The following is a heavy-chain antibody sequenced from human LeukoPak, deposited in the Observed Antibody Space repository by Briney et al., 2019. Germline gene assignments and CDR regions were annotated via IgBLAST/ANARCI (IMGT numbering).Heavy chain of an antibody. CDR3: AKRAARSFDY. V-gene: IGHV3-11*03. D-gene: IGHD2-15*01. J-gene: IGHJ4*02. CDR1: GFSFGDFY. Sequence: GGSLRLSCAASGFSFGDFYMTWIRQAPGKGLEWLSHISPSSTYTNFADSVKGRFSISRDNSKNTVYLQMNSLRAEDTGVYYCAKRAARSFDYWGQGTLVTVSS. CDR2: ISPSSTYT.